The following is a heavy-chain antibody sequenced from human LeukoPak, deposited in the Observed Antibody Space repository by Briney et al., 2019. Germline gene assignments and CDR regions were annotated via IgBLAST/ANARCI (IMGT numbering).Heavy chain of an antibody. CDR3: ARDEGAAAGKGLDY. CDR1: AFTFSSYS. J-gene: IGHJ4*02. Sequence: GGSLRLSCAASAFTFSSYSMNWVRQAPGKGLEWVSSISSRSSYIYYADSVKGRFTISRDNAKNSLYLQMNSLRAEDTAVYYCARDEGAAAGKGLDYWGQGTLVTVSS. CDR2: ISSRSSYI. D-gene: IGHD6-13*01. V-gene: IGHV3-21*04.